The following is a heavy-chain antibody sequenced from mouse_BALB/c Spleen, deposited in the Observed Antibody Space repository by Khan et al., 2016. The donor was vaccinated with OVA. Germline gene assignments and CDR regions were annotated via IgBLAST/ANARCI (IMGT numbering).Heavy chain of an antibody. J-gene: IGHJ2*01. CDR2: IWAGGST. Sequence: QVQLKESGPGLVAPSQSLSISCTVSGFSLTSYGVHWVRQPPGKGLEWLGVIWAGGSTNYNSALISRLKISKHNSKSKVFLKRNSLQTDDTAMYYCARLEDIWGKGTTLTVSS. V-gene: IGHV2-9*02. CDR3: ARLEDI. CDR1: GFSLTSYG. D-gene: IGHD1-3*01.